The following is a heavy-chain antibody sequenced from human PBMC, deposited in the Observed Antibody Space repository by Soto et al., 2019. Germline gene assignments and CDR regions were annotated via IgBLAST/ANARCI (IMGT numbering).Heavy chain of an antibody. Sequence: QLQLQESGPGLVKPSETLSLTCSVSGDSINSDKYYWGWIRQPPGKGLEWIGSIYYRGNTYYNPALQTRVTLSLAKSKSQFSLKLNSVTAADSAVYFCARLEGLATISYYFDFWGQGALVTVSS. CDR1: GDSINSDKYY. CDR2: IYYRGNT. CDR3: ARLEGLATISYYFDF. J-gene: IGHJ4*02. V-gene: IGHV4-39*01. D-gene: IGHD3-9*01.